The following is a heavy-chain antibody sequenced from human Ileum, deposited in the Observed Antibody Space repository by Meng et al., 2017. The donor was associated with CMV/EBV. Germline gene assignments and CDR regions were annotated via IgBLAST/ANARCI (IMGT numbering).Heavy chain of an antibody. Sequence: GESLKISCAASGFTINYYWMSWARQAPGKGLEWVATINEDESEKHYVNSVKGRITISRDNAKNSLHLQMNSLRVEDTAVYYCARDKSGAMDVGGQGTPVTVSS. CDR1: GFTINYYW. V-gene: IGHV3-7*01. CDR2: INEDESEK. CDR3: ARDKSGAMDV. J-gene: IGHJ6*02.